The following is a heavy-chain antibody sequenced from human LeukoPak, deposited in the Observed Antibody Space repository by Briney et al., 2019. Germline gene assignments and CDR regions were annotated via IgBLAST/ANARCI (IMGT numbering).Heavy chain of an antibody. CDR2: IYYSGST. V-gene: IGHV4-39*01. CDR3: ARRLYYDILTGYRISNWFDP. CDR1: GGSISSSSYY. Sequence: SETLSLTCTVSGGSISSSSYYWGWIRQPPGKGLEWIGSIYYSGSTYYNPSLKSRVTISVDTSKNQFSLELSSVTAADTAVYYCARRLYYDILTGYRISNWFDPWGQGTLVTVSS. J-gene: IGHJ5*02. D-gene: IGHD3-9*01.